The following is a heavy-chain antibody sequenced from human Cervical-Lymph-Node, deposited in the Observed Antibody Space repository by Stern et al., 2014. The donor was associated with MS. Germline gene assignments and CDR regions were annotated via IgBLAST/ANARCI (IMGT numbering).Heavy chain of an antibody. D-gene: IGHD4-17*01. CDR2: ISANGGSR. CDR1: GFTFRSYA. V-gene: IGHV3-64D*06. Sequence: EMQLVESGGGLVQPGGSLRLSCSASGFTFRSYAMHWVRQAPGKRLEYVSVISANGGSRYYADPVKGRLTISRDNSKNTLYLQMSSLRPEDTAVYYCVKGATVTYPFKHLDYWGQGTLVTVSS. CDR3: VKGATVTYPFKHLDY. J-gene: IGHJ4*02.